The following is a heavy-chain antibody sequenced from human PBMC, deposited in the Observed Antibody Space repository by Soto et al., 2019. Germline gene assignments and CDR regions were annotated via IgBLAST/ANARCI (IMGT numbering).Heavy chain of an antibody. V-gene: IGHV1-3*01. J-gene: IGHJ4*02. Sequence: QVQLVQSGAEVKKPGASVKVSCKASGYTFTSYAMHWVRQAPGQRLEWMGWINAGNGNTKYSQKFQGRVTITRDTSASTAYMELSSLRSEDTAVYYCAGADILTGSLDYWGQGTLVTVSS. CDR3: AGADILTGSLDY. CDR1: GYTFTSYA. D-gene: IGHD3-9*01. CDR2: INAGNGNT.